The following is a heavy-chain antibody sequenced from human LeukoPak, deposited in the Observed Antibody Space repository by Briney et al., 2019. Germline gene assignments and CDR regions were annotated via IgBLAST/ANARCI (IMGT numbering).Heavy chain of an antibody. V-gene: IGHV3-23*01. CDR3: ARGKSVGLDY. CDR1: GFTFSSYA. CDR2: SSGSGGRT. J-gene: IGHJ4*02. Sequence: PGGSLRLSCAASGFTFSSYAMSWVRQAPGKGLEWVSASSGSGGRTYYADSGKGRFTISRDNSKNTLYLQMNSLRAEDTAVYYCARGKSVGLDYWGQGTLVTVSS. D-gene: IGHD2-15*01.